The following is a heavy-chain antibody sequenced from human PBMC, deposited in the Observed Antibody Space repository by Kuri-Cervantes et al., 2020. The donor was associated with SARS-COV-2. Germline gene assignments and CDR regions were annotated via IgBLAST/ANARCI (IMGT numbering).Heavy chain of an antibody. J-gene: IGHJ3*02. CDR1: GYTFTSYA. V-gene: IGHV1-69*10. CDR2: IIPILGIA. Sequence: SVKVSCKASGYTFTSYAMNWVRQASGQGLEWMGGIIPILGIANYAQKFQGRVTITADKSTSTAYMELSSLRSEDTAVYYCASPYGSGSLYDAFDIWGQGTMVTVSS. CDR3: ASPYGSGSLYDAFDI. D-gene: IGHD3-10*01.